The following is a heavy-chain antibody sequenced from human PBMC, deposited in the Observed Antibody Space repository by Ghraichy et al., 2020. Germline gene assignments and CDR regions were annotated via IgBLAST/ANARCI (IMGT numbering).Heavy chain of an antibody. V-gene: IGHV3-21*01. CDR2: ISSSSSYI. Sequence: GGSLRLSCAASGFTFSSYSMNWVRQAPGKGLEWVSSISSSSSYIYYADSVKGRFTISRDNAKNSLYLQMNSLRAEDTAVYYCASEATVTDDAFDIWGQGTMVTVSS. CDR3: ASEATVTDDAFDI. CDR1: GFTFSSYS. J-gene: IGHJ3*02. D-gene: IGHD4-17*01.